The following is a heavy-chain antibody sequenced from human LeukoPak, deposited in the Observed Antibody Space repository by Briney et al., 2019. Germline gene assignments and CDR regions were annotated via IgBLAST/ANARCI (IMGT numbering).Heavy chain of an antibody. CDR2: IYHSGST. Sequence: NPSETLSLTCAVSGGSISSGGYSWSWIRQPPGKGLEWIGYIYHSGSTYYNPSLKSRVTISVDRSKNQFSLKLSSVTAADTAVYYCARGGRLWLEFVYWGQGTLVTVSS. CDR1: GGSISSGGYS. D-gene: IGHD3-10*01. V-gene: IGHV4-30-2*01. CDR3: ARGGRLWLEFVY. J-gene: IGHJ4*02.